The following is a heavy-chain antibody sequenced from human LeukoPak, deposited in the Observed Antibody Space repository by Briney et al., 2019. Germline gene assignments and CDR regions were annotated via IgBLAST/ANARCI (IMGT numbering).Heavy chain of an antibody. V-gene: IGHV3-74*01. D-gene: IGHD4-23*01. CDR2: ISSDGSSI. Sequence: GGSLRLSCAAPGFIFSNYWMHWVRQAPGKGLVWVSRISSDGSSISYADFEKGRFTISRDSAKNTLYLQMNSLRAEDTAVYYCARDAKYDYGGDIDAFDVWGQGTMVTVSS. J-gene: IGHJ3*01. CDR3: ARDAKYDYGGDIDAFDV. CDR1: GFIFSNYW.